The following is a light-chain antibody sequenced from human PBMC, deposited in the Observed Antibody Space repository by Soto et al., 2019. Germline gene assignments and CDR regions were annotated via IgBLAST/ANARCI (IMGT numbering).Light chain of an antibody. CDR3: QQYNDWPPKRT. Sequence: EVVMTQSPVTLSVSPGERATLSCRASQSITTNLAWYQQKPGQAPRLLIYGASTRATGVPARFSGSGSGTQLTLTINSLQSEDFAVYYCQQYNDWPPKRTFGQGTRVDFK. J-gene: IGKJ1*01. V-gene: IGKV3-15*01. CDR1: QSITTN. CDR2: GAS.